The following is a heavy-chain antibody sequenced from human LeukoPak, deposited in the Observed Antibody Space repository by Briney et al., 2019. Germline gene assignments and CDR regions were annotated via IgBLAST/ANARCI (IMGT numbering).Heavy chain of an antibody. CDR1: GYTFTDYY. Sequence: ASVKVSCKASGYTFTDYYMHWVRQAPGQGLEWMGWINPNSGGTNYAQKFQGRVTMTRDTSISTASMELSRLRSDDTAVYYCVRYSTAVAGPYNWFDPWGQGTLVTVSS. J-gene: IGHJ5*02. CDR3: VRYSTAVAGPYNWFDP. V-gene: IGHV1-2*02. CDR2: INPNSGGT. D-gene: IGHD6-19*01.